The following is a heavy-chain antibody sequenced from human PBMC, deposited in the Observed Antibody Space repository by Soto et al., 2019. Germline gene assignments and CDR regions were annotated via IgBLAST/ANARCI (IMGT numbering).Heavy chain of an antibody. V-gene: IGHV3-73*02. D-gene: IGHD4-4*01. Sequence: EVQLVESGGGLVQPGGSLKLSCAASGFTFSGSAMHWVRQASGKGLEWVGRIRSKANSYATAYAASVKGRFTISRDDSKNTAYLQMNSLKTEDTSVYYCTRLQYSDPWGQGTLVTVSS. CDR2: IRSKANSYAT. CDR1: GFTFSGSA. CDR3: TRLQYSDP. J-gene: IGHJ5*02.